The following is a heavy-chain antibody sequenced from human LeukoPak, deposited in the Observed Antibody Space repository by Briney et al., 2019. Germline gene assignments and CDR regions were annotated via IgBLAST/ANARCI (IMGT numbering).Heavy chain of an antibody. Sequence: GASVKVSCKVSGYTLTELSMHWVRQAPGKGLEWMGGFDPEDGETIYAQKFQGRVTMTEDTSTDTAYMELSSLRSEDTAVYYCATDLYDSSGYGAFAIWGQGTMVTVSS. V-gene: IGHV1-24*01. J-gene: IGHJ3*02. D-gene: IGHD3-22*01. CDR2: FDPEDGET. CDR1: GYTLTELS. CDR3: ATDLYDSSGYGAFAI.